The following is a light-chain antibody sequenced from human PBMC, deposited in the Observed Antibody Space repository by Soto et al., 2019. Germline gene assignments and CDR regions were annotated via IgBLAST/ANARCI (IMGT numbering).Light chain of an antibody. J-gene: IGKJ1*01. CDR2: GAS. Sequence: EVMLTPSPDTVALSPWGRATLSSSAIQNFGSSYLAWYQQKRGQAPRFLIYGASSRATGIPARFSGSGSGTAFTLTISRLEHEDFAVYYCQQYGTSPRGTFGQGTKVDIK. CDR3: QQYGTSPRGT. V-gene: IGKV3-20*01. CDR1: QNFGSSY.